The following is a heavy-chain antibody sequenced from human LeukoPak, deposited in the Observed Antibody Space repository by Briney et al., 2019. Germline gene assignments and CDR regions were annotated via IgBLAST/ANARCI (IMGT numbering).Heavy chain of an antibody. CDR1: GGSISSSNW. CDR3: ARDLRRVGATKYFDS. J-gene: IGHJ4*02. D-gene: IGHD1-26*01. CDR2: IYHSGST. Sequence: SGTLSLTCAVSGGSISSSNWWSWVRQPPGKGLEWIGEIYHSGSTNYNPSLESRVSISLDKSKNQFSLRVTSVTAADTAVYYCARDLRRVGATKYFDSWGQGTLVTVSS. V-gene: IGHV4-4*02.